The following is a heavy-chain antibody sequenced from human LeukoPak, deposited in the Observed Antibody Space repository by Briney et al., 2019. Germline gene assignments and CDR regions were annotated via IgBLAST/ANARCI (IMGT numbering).Heavy chain of an antibody. CDR1: GGSFSGYY. V-gene: IGHV4-34*01. D-gene: IGHD2-2*01. CDR3: ARGPYCSSTSCYEAYYYFDY. Sequence: PSETLSLTCAVYGGSFSGYYWSWIRQPPGKGLEWIGEINHSGSTNYNPSLKSRVTISVDTSKNQFSLKLSSVTAADTAVYYCARGPYCSSTSCYEAYYYFDYWGQGTLVTVSP. J-gene: IGHJ4*02. CDR2: INHSGST.